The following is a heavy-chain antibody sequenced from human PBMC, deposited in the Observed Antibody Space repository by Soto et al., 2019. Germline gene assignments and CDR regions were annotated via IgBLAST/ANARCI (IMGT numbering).Heavy chain of an antibody. Sequence: EVQVLESGGGLVQPGGSLRLSCAASGFMSWVRQAPGKGLEWVSAISDYGANTYYVDSVKGRFTISRDNAKNTLYLQMNSLRAEDTAVYYCAKGFSGHYCDFRGQGTLVTVSS. CDR2: ISDYGANT. CDR1: GF. J-gene: IGHJ4*02. D-gene: IGHD3-22*01. V-gene: IGHV3-23*01. CDR3: AKGFSGHYCDF.